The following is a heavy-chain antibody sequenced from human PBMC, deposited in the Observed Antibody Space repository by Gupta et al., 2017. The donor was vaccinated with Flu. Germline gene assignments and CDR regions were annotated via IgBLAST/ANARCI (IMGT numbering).Heavy chain of an antibody. D-gene: IGHD6-13*01. CDR3: TRGRGGAAGDAFDI. Sequence: EVQLVESGGGLVQPGGSLKLSCAASGFTFTGSAMHWVRQASGKGLEWVGRIRSKANSYATAYAASVKGRFTISRDDSKNTAYLQMNSLKTEDTAVYYCTRGRGGAAGDAFDIWGQGTMVTVSS. CDR2: IRSKANSYAT. CDR1: GFTFTGSA. J-gene: IGHJ3*02. V-gene: IGHV3-73*02.